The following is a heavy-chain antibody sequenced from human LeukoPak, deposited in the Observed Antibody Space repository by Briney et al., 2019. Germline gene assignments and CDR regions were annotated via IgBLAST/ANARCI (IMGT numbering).Heavy chain of an antibody. CDR1: GYTFTGYY. D-gene: IGHD2-21*02. Sequence: GASVKVSCKASGYTFTGYYMHWVRQAPGQGLEWMGWISAYNGNTNYAQKLQGRVTMTTDTSTSTAYMELRSLRSDDTAVYYCARDPTRTAGGDYWGQGTLVTVSS. J-gene: IGHJ4*02. CDR2: ISAYNGNT. V-gene: IGHV1-18*04. CDR3: ARDPTRTAGGDY.